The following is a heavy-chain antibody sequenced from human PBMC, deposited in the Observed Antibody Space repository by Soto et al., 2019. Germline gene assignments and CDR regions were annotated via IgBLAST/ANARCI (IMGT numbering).Heavy chain of an antibody. V-gene: IGHV4-39*01. CDR3: ARHGGWGGNYYYGMDV. CDR1: GGSISSSSYY. Sequence: QLHLQESGPGLVKPSETLSLTCTVSGGSISSSSYYWGWIRQPPGKGLEWIGSIYYSGSTYYNPSLKSRVTISVDTSKNQFSLKLSSVTDADTAVYYCARHGGWGGNYYYGMDVWGQGTTVTVSS. J-gene: IGHJ6*02. D-gene: IGHD7-27*01. CDR2: IYYSGST.